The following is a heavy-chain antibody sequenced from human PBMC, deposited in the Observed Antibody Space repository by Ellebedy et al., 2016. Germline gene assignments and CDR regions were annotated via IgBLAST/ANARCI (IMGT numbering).Heavy chain of an antibody. V-gene: IGHV3-23*01. CDR3: ANVGGSGTYYNGY. D-gene: IGHD3-10*01. J-gene: IGHJ4*02. Sequence: GGSLRLSCEASGFTFSSHAMSWVRQAPGKGPEWVSAVVGSGERTFYADSVKGRFTISRDNSKNRLYLQMSSLKVEDTATYCANVGGSGTYYNGYWGQGTLVTVSS. CDR1: GFTFSSHA. CDR2: VVGSGERT.